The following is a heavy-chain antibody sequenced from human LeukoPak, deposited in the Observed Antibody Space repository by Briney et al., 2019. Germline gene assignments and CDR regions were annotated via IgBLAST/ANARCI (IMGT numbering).Heavy chain of an antibody. V-gene: IGHV3-64D*06. Sequence: GGALRLSCSASGFTFSSYAMHLGRQAPGKGLEYVSAISSNGGSTYYADSVKGRFTISRDNSKNTLYLQMSSLRAEDTAVYYCVKGSAGYLDYWGQGTLVTVSS. CDR3: VKGSAGYLDY. CDR2: ISSNGGST. J-gene: IGHJ4*02. CDR1: GFTFSSYA.